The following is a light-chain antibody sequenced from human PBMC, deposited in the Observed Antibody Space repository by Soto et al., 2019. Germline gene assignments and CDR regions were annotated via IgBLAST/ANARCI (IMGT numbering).Light chain of an antibody. CDR1: QGVSDW. J-gene: IGKJ1*01. Sequence: DIQMTQSPSSVSASVGDSVTITCRASQGVSDWVAWYQQKPGEAPKLLIYGSSSLLSGVPSRFSGTRSGTDFTLTISSLQAEDVAVYYCQQYYSTPRTFGQGTKVDI. V-gene: IGKV1-12*01. CDR2: GSS. CDR3: QQYYSTPRT.